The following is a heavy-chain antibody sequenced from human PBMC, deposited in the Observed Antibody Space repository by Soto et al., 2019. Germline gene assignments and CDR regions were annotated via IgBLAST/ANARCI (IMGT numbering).Heavy chain of an antibody. CDR2: ISYDGSNK. V-gene: IGHV3-30-3*01. CDR3: ARDLGSGPGNWFDP. CDR1: GFTFSSYA. J-gene: IGHJ5*02. D-gene: IGHD2-15*01. Sequence: GGSLRLSCAASGFTFSSYAMHWVHQAPGKGLEWVAVISYDGSNKYYADSVKGRFTISRDNSKNTLYLQMNSLRAEDTAVYYCARDLGSGPGNWFDPWGQGTLVTVSS.